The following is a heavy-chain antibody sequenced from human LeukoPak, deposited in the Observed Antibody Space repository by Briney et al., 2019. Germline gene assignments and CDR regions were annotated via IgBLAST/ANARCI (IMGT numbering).Heavy chain of an antibody. Sequence: SETLSLTCSVSGGSISSSSYYWGWIRQPPGKGLEWIGSIHYSGTTYYNPSPSLKSRVTISVDTSKNQFSLKLSSVTAADTAVYYCARRTYDLWSGDYTGAFDIWGQGTMVTVSS. CDR2: IHYSGTT. D-gene: IGHD3-3*01. V-gene: IGHV4-39*07. CDR3: ARRTYDLWSGDYTGAFDI. J-gene: IGHJ3*02. CDR1: GGSISSSSYY.